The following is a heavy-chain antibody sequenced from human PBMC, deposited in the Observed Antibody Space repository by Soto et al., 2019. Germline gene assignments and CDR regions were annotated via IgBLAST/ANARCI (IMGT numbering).Heavy chain of an antibody. CDR3: ARTLTNIVVVVAAKAYYGMDV. V-gene: IGHV1-18*01. D-gene: IGHD2-15*01. J-gene: IGHJ6*02. CDR2: ISAYNGNT. Sequence: ASVKVSCKASGYTFTSYGISWVRQAPGQGLEWMGWISAYNGNTNYAQKFQGRVTMTRDTSTSTVYMELSSLRSEDTAVYYCARTLTNIVVVVAAKAYYGMDVWGQGTTVTVSS. CDR1: GYTFTSYG.